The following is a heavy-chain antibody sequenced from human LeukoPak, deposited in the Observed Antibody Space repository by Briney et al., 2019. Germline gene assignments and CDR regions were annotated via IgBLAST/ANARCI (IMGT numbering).Heavy chain of an antibody. D-gene: IGHD6-19*01. J-gene: IGHJ4*02. CDR1: GGSISSGGYY. Sequence: PSQTLSLTCTVSGGSISSGGYYWSWIRQHPGKGLEWIGYIYYSGSTYYNPSLKSRVTISVDTSKNQFSLKLSSVTAADTAVYYCARDYGPLSGAVAGLFDYWGQGTLVTVSS. CDR2: IYYSGST. CDR3: ARDYGPLSGAVAGLFDY. V-gene: IGHV4-31*03.